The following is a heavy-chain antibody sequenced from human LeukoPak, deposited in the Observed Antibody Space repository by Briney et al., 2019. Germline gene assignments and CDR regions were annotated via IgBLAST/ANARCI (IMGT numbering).Heavy chain of an antibody. CDR2: IGGSGDEV. CDR3: ARDREGATTIDY. Sequence: PGGSLRLSCAASGFIFSNYAMNWVRQAPGKGLEWVSTIGGSGDEVHYADSVKGRFTISRDNSKNTLYLQMNSLRAEDTAVYYCARDREGATTIDYWGQGTLVTVS. V-gene: IGHV3-23*01. CDR1: GFIFSNYA. D-gene: IGHD1-26*01. J-gene: IGHJ4*02.